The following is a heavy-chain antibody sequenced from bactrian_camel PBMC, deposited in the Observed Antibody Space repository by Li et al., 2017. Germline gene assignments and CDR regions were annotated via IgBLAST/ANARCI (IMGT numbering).Heavy chain of an antibody. CDR2: IASIVKGGTT. J-gene: IGHJ6*01. D-gene: IGHD2*01. CDR1: GFTFSDAA. V-gene: IGHV3S31*01. CDR3: AARLVGGGFVY. Sequence: VQLVESGGGLVQAGGSLRLSCAGSGFTFSDAAMSWVRQAPGKGLEWVSGIASIVKGGTTYYADSVKGRFTISRDNAKNSLYLQMNSLKFEDMALYYCAARLVGGGFVYWGQGTQVTVS.